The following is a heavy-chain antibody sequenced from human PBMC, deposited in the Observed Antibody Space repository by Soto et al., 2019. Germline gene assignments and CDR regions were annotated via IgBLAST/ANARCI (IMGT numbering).Heavy chain of an antibody. D-gene: IGHD1-26*01. Sequence: QVQLVQSGAEVKRPGASVRVTCEASGYTLIDYYIHWVRQAPGQGLEWLGWINPKNGDTKTTQNFQGRVNLTRDTSISAAYMEISRLRSDDTAVYYCARSSGGHSFNGMDVWGQGTSVTVSS. CDR3: ARSSGGHSFNGMDV. CDR2: INPKNGDT. J-gene: IGHJ6*02. V-gene: IGHV1-2*02. CDR1: GYTLIDYY.